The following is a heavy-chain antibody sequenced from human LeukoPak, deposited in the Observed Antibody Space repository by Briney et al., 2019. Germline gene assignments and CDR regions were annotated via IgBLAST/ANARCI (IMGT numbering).Heavy chain of an antibody. CDR3: ARDYGYDGFDV. CDR2: VKQDGSEK. CDR1: RFTFSSYW. Sequence: GGSLRLSCAASRFTFSSYWMSWVRQAPGKGLEWVANVKQDGSEKYYVDSVKGRFTISRDNAKNSLFLQMNSLRAEDTAVYYCARDYGYDGFDVWGQGTMVTVSS. J-gene: IGHJ3*01. V-gene: IGHV3-7*04. D-gene: IGHD3-10*01.